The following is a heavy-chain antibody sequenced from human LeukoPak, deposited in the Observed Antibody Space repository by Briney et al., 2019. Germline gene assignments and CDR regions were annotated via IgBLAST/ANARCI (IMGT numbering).Heavy chain of an antibody. CDR1: GGSINSYY. D-gene: IGHD6-19*01. J-gene: IGHJ4*02. CDR3: ARDTYSSGWYVTDY. Sequence: SETLSLTCTVSGGSINSYYWSWIRQPPGKGLEWIGYIYYSGSTNYNPSLKSRVTISIDTSKNQFSLKLSSVTAADTAVYYCARDTYSSGWYVTDYWGQGTLVTVSS. V-gene: IGHV4-59*12. CDR2: IYYSGST.